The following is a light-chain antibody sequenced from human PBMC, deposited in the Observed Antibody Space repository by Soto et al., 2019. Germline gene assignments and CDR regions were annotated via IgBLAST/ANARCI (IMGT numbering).Light chain of an antibody. J-gene: IGKJ4*01. V-gene: IGKV1-27*01. CDR1: QGISNY. Sequence: DIPMTQSPSSLSASVGDRVTITCRASQGISNYLAWYQQKPGKVPKLLIYAASTLQSGVPSRFSGSGSETDFTLTISSLQPEDVATYYCQRYNSAPPLTFGGGTKVEIK. CDR3: QRYNSAPPLT. CDR2: AAS.